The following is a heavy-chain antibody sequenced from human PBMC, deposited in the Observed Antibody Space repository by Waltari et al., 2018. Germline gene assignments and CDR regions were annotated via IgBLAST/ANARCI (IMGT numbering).Heavy chain of an antibody. Sequence: EVQLVESGGGLVQPGGSLRLSCAASGFTVSRYSMNWVRQAPGKGLEWLSYIRSSSVTIYYAASVKGRFTIPRDNAKNSLYLQMNSLRVEDTAVYYCSRGEYSLTYCGQGTLVTVPS. CDR1: GFTVSRYS. V-gene: IGHV3-48*04. CDR2: IRSSSVTI. J-gene: IGHJ4*02. D-gene: IGHD6-6*01. CDR3: SRGEYSLTY.